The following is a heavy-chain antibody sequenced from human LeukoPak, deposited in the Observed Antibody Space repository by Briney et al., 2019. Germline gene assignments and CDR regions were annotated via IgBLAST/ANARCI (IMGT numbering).Heavy chain of an antibody. CDR3: ARSSLWFGELLYYFDY. V-gene: IGHV3-53*01. D-gene: IGHD3-10*01. J-gene: IGHJ4*02. CDR2: IYSGGST. CDR1: GFTVSSNY. Sequence: QPGGSLRLSCAASGFTVSSNYMSWVRQAPGKGLEWVSVIYSGGSTYYADSVKGRFTISRDNSKNTLYLQMNSLRAEDTAVYYCARSSLWFGELLYYFDYWGQGTLVTVSS.